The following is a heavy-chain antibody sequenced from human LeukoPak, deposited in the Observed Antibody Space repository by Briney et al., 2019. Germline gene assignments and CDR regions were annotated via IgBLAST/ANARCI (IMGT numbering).Heavy chain of an antibody. J-gene: IGHJ4*02. D-gene: IGHD3-10*01. Sequence: QTGGSLRLSCAASGFTFSSYAMHWVRQAPGKGLEWVAVISYAGADKLYADFVKGRFTISRDNSKNTLYLQMNSLRAEDTAVYYCAKNNGWFGELGRYYFDYWGQGTLVTVSS. CDR2: ISYAGADK. CDR1: GFTFSSYA. V-gene: IGHV3-30-3*02. CDR3: AKNNGWFGELGRYYFDY.